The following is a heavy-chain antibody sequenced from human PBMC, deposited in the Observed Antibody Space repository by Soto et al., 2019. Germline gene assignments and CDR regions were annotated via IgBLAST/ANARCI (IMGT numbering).Heavy chain of an antibody. V-gene: IGHV3-23*01. CDR3: VRDYVMDV. J-gene: IGHJ6*02. Sequence: GGSLRLSCAASGMTFSSYAMTWFRQAPEKGLEWVSVISRSGDSTIYADSVKGRFTISRDNAKNSLHLQMNSLRAEDTAVYYCVRDYVMDVWGQGTTVTVSS. CDR1: GMTFSSYA. CDR2: ISRSGDST.